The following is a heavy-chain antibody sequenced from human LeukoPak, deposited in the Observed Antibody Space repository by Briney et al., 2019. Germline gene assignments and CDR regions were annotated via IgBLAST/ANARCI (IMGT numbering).Heavy chain of an antibody. V-gene: IGHV4-4*07. CDR1: XGSISSYY. D-gene: IGHD6-13*01. Sequence: SEXLSLXCXVXXGSISSYYWSWLRQPAGKGLEWVGRIYTSGSTNYNPSLKSRVTMSVDTSKNQFSLKLSSVTAADTAVYYCAREKAAAGTGWGNYYYYYMDVWGKGTTVTVSS. CDR3: AREKAAAGTGWGNYYYYYMDV. CDR2: IYTSGST. J-gene: IGHJ6*03.